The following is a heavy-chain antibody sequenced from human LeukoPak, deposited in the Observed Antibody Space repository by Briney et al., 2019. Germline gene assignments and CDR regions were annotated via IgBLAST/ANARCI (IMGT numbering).Heavy chain of an antibody. CDR2: IYYGGST. D-gene: IGHD3-10*01. CDR1: LGSISSYY. Sequence: PSETLSLTCAVSLGSISSYYWSWIRQSPGKGLEWIGYIYYGGSTNYTPSLKSRATISLDTSKNQFSLRLSSVTAADTAVYYCASLGGSGSWNFGYWGQGALVTVSS. CDR3: ASLGGSGSWNFGY. J-gene: IGHJ4*02. V-gene: IGHV4-59*01.